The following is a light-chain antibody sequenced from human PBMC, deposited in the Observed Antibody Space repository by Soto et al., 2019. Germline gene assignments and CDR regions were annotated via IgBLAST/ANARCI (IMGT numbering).Light chain of an antibody. J-gene: IGLJ2*01. CDR2: EVR. V-gene: IGLV2-14*01. Sequence: QSALTQPASVSGSPGQSITISCTGTSSDVGNYNFVSWYQQHPDKAPKLILYEVRNRPSGVSNRFSGSKSGNTASLTISGLQAEDEADYYCSSYTSTSPPVVFGGGTKLTVL. CDR1: SSDVGNYNF. CDR3: SSYTSTSPPVV.